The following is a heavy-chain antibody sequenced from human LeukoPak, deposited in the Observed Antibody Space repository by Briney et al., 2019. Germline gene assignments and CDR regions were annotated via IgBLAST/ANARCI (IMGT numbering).Heavy chain of an antibody. CDR2: ISAYSGNT. V-gene: IGHV1-18*01. CDR3: ARDYLAGSGPGEFDP. CDR1: GYTFTSYG. Sequence: ASVKVSCKASGYTFTSYGISWVRQAPGQGLEWMGWISAYSGNTNYAQKLQGRVTMTTDTSTSTAYMELRSLRSDDTAVYYCARDYLAGSGPGEFDPWGQGTLVTVSS. J-gene: IGHJ5*02. D-gene: IGHD2-15*01.